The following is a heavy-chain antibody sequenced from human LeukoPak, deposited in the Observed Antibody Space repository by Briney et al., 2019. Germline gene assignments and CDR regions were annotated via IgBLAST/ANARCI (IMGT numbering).Heavy chain of an antibody. CDR2: INPNSGGT. D-gene: IGHD3-22*01. J-gene: IGHJ4*02. Sequence: ASVKVSCKASGYTFTGYYMHWVRQAPGQGLEWMGWINPNSGGTNYAQEFQGRVTMTRDTSISTAYMELSRLRSDDTAVYYCARDVTRYYDSSGFDYWGQGTLVTVSS. V-gene: IGHV1-2*02. CDR3: ARDVTRYYDSSGFDY. CDR1: GYTFTGYY.